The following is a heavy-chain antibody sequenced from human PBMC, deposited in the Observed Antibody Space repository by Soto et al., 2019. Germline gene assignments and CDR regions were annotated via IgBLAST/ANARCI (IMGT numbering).Heavy chain of an antibody. CDR3: ARVPLAYYFDY. CDR2: ISSSSSYI. CDR1: GFTFSSYS. V-gene: IGHV3-21*01. Sequence: VQLVESGGGVVQPGRSLRLSCAASGFTFSSYSMNWVRQAPGKGLEWVSSISSSSSYIYYADSVKGRFTISRDNAKNSLYLQMNSLRAEDTAVYYCARVPLAYYFDYWGQGTLVTVSS. J-gene: IGHJ4*02.